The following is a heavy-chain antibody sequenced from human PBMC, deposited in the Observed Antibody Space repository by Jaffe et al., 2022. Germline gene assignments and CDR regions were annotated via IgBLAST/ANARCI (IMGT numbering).Heavy chain of an antibody. CDR3: AKDPGYSVRGYYMEV. D-gene: IGHD4-4*01. CDR2: ITYDGRKK. CDR1: GFTFRNCG. Sequence: QVQLVESGGGVVQPGGSLRLSCAASGFTFRNCGMHWVRQAPGKGLEWAAFITYDGRKKYHADSVKGRFTISRDNFKNTLYLQMNSLRPEDTAVYYCAKDPGYSVRGYYMEVWGKGTTVTVSS. V-gene: IGHV3-30*02. J-gene: IGHJ6*03.